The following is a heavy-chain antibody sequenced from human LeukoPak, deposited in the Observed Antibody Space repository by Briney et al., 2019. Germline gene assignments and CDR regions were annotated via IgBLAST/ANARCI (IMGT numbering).Heavy chain of an antibody. J-gene: IGHJ6*03. CDR2: INPNSGGT. D-gene: IGHD4-17*01. CDR1: GYTFSGYY. V-gene: IGHV1-2*02. Sequence: ASVKVSCKASGYTFSGYYIHWVRQAPGQGLEWMGWINPNSGGTNYAQKFQGRVTMTRDTSISTAYMELSRLRSDDTAVYYCARDLYGVDFYYYYYYMDVWGKGTTVTISS. CDR3: ARDLYGVDFYYYYYYMDV.